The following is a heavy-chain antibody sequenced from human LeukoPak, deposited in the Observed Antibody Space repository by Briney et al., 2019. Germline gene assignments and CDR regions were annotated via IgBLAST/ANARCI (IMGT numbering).Heavy chain of an antibody. CDR1: GGSISSGGYY. V-gene: IGHV4-31*03. CDR2: IYYSGST. CDR3: ARVTPSLYNWFDP. Sequence: PSETLSLTCTVSGGSISSGGYYWSWIRQHPGKGLEWIGYIYYSGSTYYNPSLKSRVTISVDTSKNQFSLKLSSVTAADTAVYYCARVTPSLYNWFDPWGQGTLVTVSS. J-gene: IGHJ5*02.